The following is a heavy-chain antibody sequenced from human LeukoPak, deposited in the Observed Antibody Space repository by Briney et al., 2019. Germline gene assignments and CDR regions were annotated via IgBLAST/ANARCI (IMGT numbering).Heavy chain of an antibody. V-gene: IGHV3-73*01. Sequence: GGSLRLSCVASGFTFSDSALQWVRQASGKGLEWVGRIRSKGNNYATTFAASVKGRFIISRDDSKSTAYLQMNSLKAEDTAVYYCTRPLRGGSFDYWGQGTLVTVSS. CDR3: TRPLRGGSFDY. CDR1: GFTFSDSA. J-gene: IGHJ4*02. D-gene: IGHD1-26*01. CDR2: IRSKGNNYAT.